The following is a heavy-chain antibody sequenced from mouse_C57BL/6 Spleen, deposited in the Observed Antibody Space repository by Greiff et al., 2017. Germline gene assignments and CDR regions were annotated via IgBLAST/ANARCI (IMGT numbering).Heavy chain of an antibody. D-gene: IGHD2-14*01. V-gene: IGHV1-64*01. CDR2: IHPNSGST. Sequence: QVQLKQPGAELVKPGASVKLSCKASGYTFTSYWMHWVKQRPGQGLEWIGMIHPNSGSTNYNEKFKSKATLTVDKSSSTAYMQLSSLTSEDSAVYYCARGYSYYFDYWGQGTTLTVSS. J-gene: IGHJ2*01. CDR1: GYTFTSYW. CDR3: ARGYSYYFDY.